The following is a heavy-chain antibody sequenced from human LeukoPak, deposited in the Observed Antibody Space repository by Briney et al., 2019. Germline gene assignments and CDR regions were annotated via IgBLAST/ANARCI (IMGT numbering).Heavy chain of an antibody. CDR2: ISGSGGST. Sequence: PGGSLRLSCVASGFTFSSYAMSWVRQAPGKGLEWVSAISGSGGSTYYADSVKGRFTISRDNSKNTLYLQMNSLRAEDTAVYYCAKMGSSIWSGLPIDYWGQGTLVTVSS. CDR3: AKMGSSIWSGLPIDY. J-gene: IGHJ4*02. CDR1: GFTFSSYA. V-gene: IGHV3-23*01. D-gene: IGHD3-3*01.